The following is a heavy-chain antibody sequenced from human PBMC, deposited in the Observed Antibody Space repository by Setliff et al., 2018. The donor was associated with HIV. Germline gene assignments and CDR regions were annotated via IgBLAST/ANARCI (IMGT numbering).Heavy chain of an antibody. Sequence: GESLKISCKGSGYSFNIYWIGWVRQMPGKGLEWMGIIYPGDSDTIYSPSFQGQVTISVDKSITTAYLQWSSLKASDTAMYYCATMIRGVPMDYWGQGTLVTVSS. V-gene: IGHV5-51*01. D-gene: IGHD3-10*01. J-gene: IGHJ4*02. CDR1: GYSFNIYW. CDR2: IYPGDSDT. CDR3: ATMIRGVPMDY.